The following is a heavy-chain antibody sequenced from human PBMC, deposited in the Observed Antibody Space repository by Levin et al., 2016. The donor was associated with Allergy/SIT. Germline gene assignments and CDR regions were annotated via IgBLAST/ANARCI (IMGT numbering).Heavy chain of an antibody. CDR3: ARFSSSGGGYYYSRWENPYLDY. V-gene: IGHV5-10-1*01. D-gene: IGHD3-22*01. Sequence: VRQMPGKGLEWMGRIAPSGSSPIYNPSFEGRVTISTDTSISTAYLQWSSLRASDTAIYYCARFSSSGGGYYYSRWENPYLDYWGQGTLVTVSS. J-gene: IGHJ4*02. CDR2: IAPSGSSP.